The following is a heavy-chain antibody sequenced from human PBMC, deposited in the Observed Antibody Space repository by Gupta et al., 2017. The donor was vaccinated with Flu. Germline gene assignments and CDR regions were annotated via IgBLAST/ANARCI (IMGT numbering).Heavy chain of an antibody. D-gene: IGHD3-10*01. CDR3: AREAYGSGSYYHNYYFDY. CDR1: GFTVSSNY. J-gene: IGHJ4*02. CDR2: IYSGGST. V-gene: IGHV3-66*02. Sequence: EVQLVESGGGLVQPGGSLRLSCAASGFTVSSNYMSWVRQAPGKGLEWVSVIYSGGSTYYADSVKGRFTISRDNSKNTLYLQMNSLRAEDTAVYYCAREAYGSGSYYHNYYFDYWGQGTLVTVSS.